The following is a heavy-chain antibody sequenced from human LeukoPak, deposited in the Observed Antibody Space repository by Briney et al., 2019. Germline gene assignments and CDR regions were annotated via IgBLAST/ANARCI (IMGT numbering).Heavy chain of an antibody. CDR3: ARDGIGSSSSSNYYYYMDV. V-gene: IGHV1-46*01. CDR2: INPSGGST. Sequence: GASVKVSCKASGYTFTSYGISWVRQAPGQGLEWMGIINPSGGSTSYAQKFQGRVTMTRDMSTSTVYMELSSLRSEDTAVYYCARDGIGSSSSSNYYYYMDVWGKGTTVTVSS. J-gene: IGHJ6*03. CDR1: GYTFTSYG. D-gene: IGHD6-6*01.